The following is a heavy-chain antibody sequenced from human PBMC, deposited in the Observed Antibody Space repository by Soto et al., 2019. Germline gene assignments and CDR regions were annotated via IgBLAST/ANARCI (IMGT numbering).Heavy chain of an antibody. CDR3: AAGGLGVAAGRGSTLRYYYGMDV. Sequence: ASVKVSCKASGFTFTSSAVQWVRHARGQRXEWIGWIVVGSGNTNYAQKFQERVTITRDMSTSTAYMELSSLRSEDTAVYYCAAGGLGVAAGRGSTLRYYYGMDVWGQGSTVTVSS. CDR1: GFTFTSSA. D-gene: IGHD6-13*01. V-gene: IGHV1-58*01. CDR2: IVVGSGNT. J-gene: IGHJ6*02.